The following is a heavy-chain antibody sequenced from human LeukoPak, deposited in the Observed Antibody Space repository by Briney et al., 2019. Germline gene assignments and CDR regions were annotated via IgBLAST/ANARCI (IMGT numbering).Heavy chain of an antibody. CDR1: AGFISRYY. D-gene: IGHD2-21*01. J-gene: IGHJ6*02. Sequence: SQSLSPTCPVAAGFISRYYWSWIRQPAGKGLEWNGSIYYSGSTNYNPSLKSRVTISVDTSKNQFSLKLSSVTAADTAVYYCARDRLNAPYYYYGMDVWGQGTTVTVPS. V-gene: IGHV4-59*01. CDR2: IYYSGST. CDR3: ARDRLNAPYYYYGMDV.